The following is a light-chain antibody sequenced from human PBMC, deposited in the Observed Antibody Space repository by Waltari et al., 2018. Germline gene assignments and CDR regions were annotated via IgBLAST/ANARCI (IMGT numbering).Light chain of an antibody. J-gene: IGKJ3*01. CDR1: QSVSISY. Sequence: IVLTQSPGTLSLSPGERATLSCRASQSVSISYLAWYQQKPGQAPRLLIYGASSRATGIPDRVSGSGSGTDFTLTISRLEPEDFAVYYCQQYGSSFTFGPGTKVDIK. CDR3: QQYGSSFT. CDR2: GAS. V-gene: IGKV3-20*01.